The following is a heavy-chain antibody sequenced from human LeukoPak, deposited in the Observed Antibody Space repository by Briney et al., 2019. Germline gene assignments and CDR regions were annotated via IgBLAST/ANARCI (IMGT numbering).Heavy chain of an antibody. CDR1: AFSLNAYN. CDR3: TTGNP. CDR2: MKSKPEGGTT. J-gene: IGHJ5*02. V-gene: IGHV3-15*01. Sequence: PGGSLRLSCAASAFSLNAYNMSWVRQAPGKGLEWVGLMKSKPEGGTTFYAAPVRGRFTISRDDSRNTLYLQMTSLTIGDTGVYYCTTGNPWGQGTLVTVSS.